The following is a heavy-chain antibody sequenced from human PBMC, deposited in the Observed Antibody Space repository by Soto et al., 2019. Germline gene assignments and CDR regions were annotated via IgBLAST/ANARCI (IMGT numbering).Heavy chain of an antibody. CDR1: GFTFSSYG. J-gene: IGHJ4*02. V-gene: IGHV3-33*01. CDR3: ARVLGGSSSWYPFDY. D-gene: IGHD6-13*01. CDR2: IWYDGSNK. Sequence: QVQLVESGGGVVQPGRSLRLSCAASGFTFSSYGMHWVRQAPGKGLEWVAVIWYDGSNKYYADSVKGRFTISRDNSKNTLYLQMKSLRAEDTAVYYCARVLGGSSSWYPFDYWVQGTLVTVSS.